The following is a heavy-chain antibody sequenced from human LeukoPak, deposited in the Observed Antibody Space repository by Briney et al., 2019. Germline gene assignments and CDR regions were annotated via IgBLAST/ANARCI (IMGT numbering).Heavy chain of an antibody. J-gene: IGHJ4*02. Sequence: MSSETLSLTCAVYGGSFSGYYWSWIRQPPGKGLEWIGEINHSGNTNYNPSLKSRVTISIDTSKNQFSLKLSSVTAADMAIYYCARPFLRFSSGWHFDYWGQGILVTVSS. CDR2: INHSGNT. V-gene: IGHV4-34*01. D-gene: IGHD6-19*01. CDR3: ARPFLRFSSGWHFDY. CDR1: GGSFSGYY.